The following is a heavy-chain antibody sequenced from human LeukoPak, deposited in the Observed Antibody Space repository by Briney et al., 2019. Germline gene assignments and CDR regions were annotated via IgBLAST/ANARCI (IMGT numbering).Heavy chain of an antibody. V-gene: IGHV2-5*01. Sequence: KYYGPTLVNPTQTLTLTCSFSGFSIGTSGVAVGWIRQPPRRALQWLALISWNDDKRFSPSLKTRLTITKDTSKNQVVLTLANVDPVDTGTYFCAHRRRVAQLERLFSGPRTENWFDPWGPGTLVTVSS. CDR1: GFSIGTSGVA. CDR2: ISWNDDK. D-gene: IGHD1-1*01. CDR3: AHRRRVAQLERLFSGPRTENWFDP. J-gene: IGHJ5*02.